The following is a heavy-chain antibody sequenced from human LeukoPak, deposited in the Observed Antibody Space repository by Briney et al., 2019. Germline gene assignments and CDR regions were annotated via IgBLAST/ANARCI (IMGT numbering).Heavy chain of an antibody. D-gene: IGHD3-22*01. J-gene: IGHJ4*02. CDR2: INHSGST. CDR3: ARGGLYYDSSGYYRLGY. V-gene: IGHV4-34*01. CDR1: GGSFSGYY. Sequence: SATQSLTCAVYGGSFSGYYWSWIRQPPGKGLEWIGEINHSGSTNYNPSLKSRVTISVDTSKNQFSLKLSSVTAADTAVYYCARGGLYYDSSGYYRLGYWGQGTPVTVSS.